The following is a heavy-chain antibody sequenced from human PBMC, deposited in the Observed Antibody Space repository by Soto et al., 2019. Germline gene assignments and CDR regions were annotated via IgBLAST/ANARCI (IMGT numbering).Heavy chain of an antibody. CDR1: GFTFSDYY. Sequence: QVQLVESGGGLVKPGGSLRLSCAASGFTFSDYYMSWIRQAPGKGLEWVSYISSSGSTIYYADSVKGRFTISRDNAKHALWRKRSSRKAEDTAVYYCARDGGLWGRGYMDVGGKGTTVTVSS. D-gene: IGHD3-16*01. CDR2: ISSSGSTI. J-gene: IGHJ6*03. CDR3: ARDGGLWGRGYMDV. V-gene: IGHV3-11*01.